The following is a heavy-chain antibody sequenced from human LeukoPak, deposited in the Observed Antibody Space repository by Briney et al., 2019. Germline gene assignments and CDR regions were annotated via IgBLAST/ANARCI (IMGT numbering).Heavy chain of an antibody. CDR1: GGSISSSSYY. CDR3: ARHLGSYGSRWFDS. V-gene: IGHV4-39*01. J-gene: IGHJ5*01. Sequence: SETLSLTCTVSGGSISSSSYYWGWIRQPPGKGLEWIGSIYYSGSTYYNPSLKSRVTISVDTSKNQFSLKLSSVTAADTAVYYCARHLGSYGSRWFDSWGQGTLVTVSS. CDR2: IYYSGST. D-gene: IGHD5-18*01.